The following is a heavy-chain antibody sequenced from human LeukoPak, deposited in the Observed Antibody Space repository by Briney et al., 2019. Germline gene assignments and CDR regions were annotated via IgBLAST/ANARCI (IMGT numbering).Heavy chain of an antibody. CDR3: ARSLIAAAGIRWFDP. CDR2: INSDGSST. CDR1: GFTFSSYW. Sequence: GGSLRLSCAASGFTFSSYWMHWVRQAPGKVLVWVSRINSDGSSTSYADSVKGRFTISRDNAKNTLYLQMNSLRAEDTAVYYCARSLIAAAGIRWFDPWGQGTLVTVSS. J-gene: IGHJ5*02. V-gene: IGHV3-74*01. D-gene: IGHD6-13*01.